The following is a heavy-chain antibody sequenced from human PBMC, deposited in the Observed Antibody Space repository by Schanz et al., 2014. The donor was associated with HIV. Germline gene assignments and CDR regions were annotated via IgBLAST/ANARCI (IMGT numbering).Heavy chain of an antibody. Sequence: QVQLVESGGGVVQPGRSLRLSCAVSGFTFSNYAMHWVRQAPGKGLEGVAVISYDGSNKYYADSGKGRFTISRDNSKNTVSLQMNSLRSEDTAVYYCVRDAGAQWLDGDNWFDPWGQGTLVTVSS. D-gene: IGHD6-19*01. CDR2: ISYDGSNK. CDR3: VRDAGAQWLDGDNWFDP. J-gene: IGHJ5*02. V-gene: IGHV3-30-3*01. CDR1: GFTFSNYA.